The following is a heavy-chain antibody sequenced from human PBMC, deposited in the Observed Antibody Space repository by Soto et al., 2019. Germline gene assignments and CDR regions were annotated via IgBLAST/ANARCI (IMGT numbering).Heavy chain of an antibody. CDR1: GFTFSSYW. Sequence: GGSLRLSCAASGFTFSSYWMSWVRQAPGKGLEWVANIKQDGSEKYYVDSVKGRFTISRDNAKNSLYLQMNSLRAEDTAVYYCARGSALDSYGTYGMDVWGQGTTVTVSS. CDR3: ARGSALDSYGTYGMDV. V-gene: IGHV3-7*01. J-gene: IGHJ6*02. D-gene: IGHD5-18*01. CDR2: IKQDGSEK.